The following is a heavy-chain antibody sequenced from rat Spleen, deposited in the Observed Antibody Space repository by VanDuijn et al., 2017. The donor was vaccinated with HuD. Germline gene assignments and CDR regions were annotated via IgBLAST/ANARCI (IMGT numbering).Heavy chain of an antibody. CDR2: MSYDGSST. CDR1: GFAFNNYW. Sequence: EVRLVESGGGLVQPRRSLKLSCVASGFAFNNYWMTWIRQAPTKGLEWVATMSYDGSSTYYRDSVKGRFTISRDNAKSTLYLQMDSLRSEDTATYYCARHGRGERTYYYVMDAWGQGASVTVSS. CDR3: ARHGRGERTYYYVMDA. J-gene: IGHJ4*01. V-gene: IGHV5-29*01. D-gene: IGHD4-3*01.